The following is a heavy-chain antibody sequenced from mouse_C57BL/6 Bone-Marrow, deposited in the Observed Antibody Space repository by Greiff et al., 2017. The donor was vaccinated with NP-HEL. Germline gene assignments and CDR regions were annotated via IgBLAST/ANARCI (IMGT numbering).Heavy chain of an antibody. D-gene: IGHD2-3*01. V-gene: IGHV14-4*01. Sequence: VQLQQSGAELVRPGASVKLSCTASGFNIKDDYMHWVKQRPEQGLEWIGWIDPENGDTEYASKFQGKATITADTSSNTAYLQLSSLTSEDTAVYYCTTLYDGPLCFDVWGKGTTVTVSS. CDR1: GFNIKDDY. CDR3: TTLYDGPLCFDV. CDR2: IDPENGDT. J-gene: IGHJ1*03.